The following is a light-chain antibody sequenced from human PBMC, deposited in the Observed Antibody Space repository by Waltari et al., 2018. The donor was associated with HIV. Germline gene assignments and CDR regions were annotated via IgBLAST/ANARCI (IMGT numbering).Light chain of an antibody. CDR1: QSVRSN. CDR2: DAS. V-gene: IGKV3-15*01. J-gene: IGKJ1*01. Sequence: EIVMTQSPVTLSVSPGERATLFCRASQSVRSNLVWYQQKRGQAPRLLIYDASTRDTGIPAKCSSGRSWTDFPLPIRSQLSQDYAVYHYQHYNNRPRGTFGQGTKVEIK. CDR3: QHYNNRPRGT.